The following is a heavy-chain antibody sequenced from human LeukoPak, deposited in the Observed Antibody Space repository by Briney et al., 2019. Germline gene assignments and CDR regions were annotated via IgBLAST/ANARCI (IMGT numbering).Heavy chain of an antibody. CDR1: GGTFSNYA. CDR2: IIPILGTD. CDR3: ARGLWSGYYMLHNWFDP. J-gene: IGHJ5*02. D-gene: IGHD3-3*01. Sequence: SVKVSCKASGGTFSNYAISWVRQAPGKGLTWVGEIIPILGTDNYAQKFQGRVTITTDESTSTAYMELSSLRSEDTAVYYCARGLWSGYYMLHNWFDPWGQGTLVTVSS. V-gene: IGHV1-69*05.